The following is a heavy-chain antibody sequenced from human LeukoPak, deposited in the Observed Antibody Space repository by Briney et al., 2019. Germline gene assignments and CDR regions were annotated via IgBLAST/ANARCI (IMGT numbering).Heavy chain of an antibody. CDR2: IWYDGSNK. D-gene: IGHD6-19*01. CDR3: ARDRVAVAGEFYFDY. Sequence: PGGSLRLSCAASGFTFSSYGMHWVRQAPGKGLEWVALIWYDGSNKYYADSVKGRFTITRDNSKNTLFLQMISLRAEDTAVYYCARDRVAVAGEFYFDYWGQGTLVTVSS. CDR1: GFTFSSYG. V-gene: IGHV3-33*01. J-gene: IGHJ4*02.